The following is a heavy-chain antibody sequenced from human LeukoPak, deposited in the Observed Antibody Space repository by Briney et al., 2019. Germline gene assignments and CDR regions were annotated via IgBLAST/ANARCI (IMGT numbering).Heavy chain of an antibody. CDR1: GGTFSSYA. CDR2: IIPIFGTA. V-gene: IGHV1-69*05. D-gene: IGHD3/OR15-3a*01. Sequence: ASVKVSCKASGGTFSSYAISWVRQAPGQGLEWMGGIIPIFGTANYAQKFQGRATITTDESTSTAYMELSSLRSEDTAVYYCARGGGSDFWADYYYYMDVWGKGTTVTVSS. J-gene: IGHJ6*03. CDR3: ARGGGSDFWADYYYYMDV.